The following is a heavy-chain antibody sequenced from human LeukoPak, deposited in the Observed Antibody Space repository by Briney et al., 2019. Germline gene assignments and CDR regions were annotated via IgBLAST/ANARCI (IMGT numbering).Heavy chain of an antibody. D-gene: IGHD3-16*01. J-gene: IGHJ3*02. CDR2: IKQDGSEK. Sequence: PGESLRLSCAASGFTFSDYYMSWVRQTPGKGLEWVANIKQDGSEKYYVDSVKGRFTISRDNAKNSLYLQMNSLRAEDTAVYYCARRPTGDWYAFDIWGQGTMVTVSS. CDR3: ARRPTGDWYAFDI. CDR1: GFTFSDYY. V-gene: IGHV3-7*01.